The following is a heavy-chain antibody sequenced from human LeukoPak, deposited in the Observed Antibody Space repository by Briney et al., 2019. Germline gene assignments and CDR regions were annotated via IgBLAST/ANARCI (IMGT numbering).Heavy chain of an antibody. D-gene: IGHD4-23*01. J-gene: IGHJ4*02. CDR1: GFTFSSYW. Sequence: GGSLRLSCAASGFTFSSYWMHWVRQAPGKGLVWVSRINSDGSITTYADSVRGRFTISRDNAKNTLYLQMNSLRAEDTAVYYCARYGGNAFDYWGQGTLVTVSS. V-gene: IGHV3-74*01. CDR2: INSDGSIT. CDR3: ARYGGNAFDY.